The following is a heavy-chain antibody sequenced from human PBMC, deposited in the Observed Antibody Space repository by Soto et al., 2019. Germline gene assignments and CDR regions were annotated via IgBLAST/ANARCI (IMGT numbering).Heavy chain of an antibody. V-gene: IGHV1-58*01. CDR1: GLTFSDSV. D-gene: IGHD2-15*01. Sequence: SVKVSCTASGLTFSDSVVQWVRQARGQRPEWIGRIVVGSGNTNLTQKFQQRVTITRDMATSTAYMELSSLRSEDTAVYYCAADVTRYCSGGSCWYFYYGMDVWGQGTTVTVSS. CDR3: AADVTRYCSGGSCWYFYYGMDV. CDR2: IVVGSGNT. J-gene: IGHJ6*02.